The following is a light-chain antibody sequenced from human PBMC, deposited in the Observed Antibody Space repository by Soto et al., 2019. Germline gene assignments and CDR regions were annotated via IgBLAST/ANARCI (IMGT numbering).Light chain of an antibody. CDR2: KAS. J-gene: IGKJ2*01. Sequence: DIQMTQSPSTLSASVGDGVTITCRASQSISTYLAWYQQKPGNAPKLLIYKASNLQSGVPSRFSGSGSGTEFTLTISSLQPDDFATYYCQQYNSYSPYTFGQGTNLEIK. CDR1: QSISTY. CDR3: QQYNSYSPYT. V-gene: IGKV1-5*03.